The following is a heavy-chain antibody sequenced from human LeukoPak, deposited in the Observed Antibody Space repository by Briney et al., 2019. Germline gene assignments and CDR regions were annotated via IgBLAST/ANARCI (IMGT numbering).Heavy chain of an antibody. CDR2: IKQDGSEK. J-gene: IGHJ4*02. CDR1: GFTFSSYW. CDR3: ARDRDYGGSSVGDY. V-gene: IGHV3-7*01. D-gene: IGHD4-23*01. Sequence: PGGSLRLSCAASGFTFSSYWMSWVRQAPGKGLEWVANIKQDGSEKYYVDSVKGRFTISRDNAKNSLYLQMNSLRAEDTAVYYCARDRDYGGSSVGDYWGQGTLVIVSS.